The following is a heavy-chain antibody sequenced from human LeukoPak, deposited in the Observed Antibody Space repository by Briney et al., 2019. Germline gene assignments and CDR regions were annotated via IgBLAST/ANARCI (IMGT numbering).Heavy chain of an antibody. CDR2: IRFDGSEK. V-gene: IGHV3-30*02. D-gene: IGHD2-2*01. Sequence: GGSLRLSCAASGFSFSSSWMHWVRQAPGKGLEWLSFIRFDGSEKYYADSVKARFSISRDNSMNTLYLQMNSLRPEDTAVYYCAKQGLVPATAGDWGQGTLVTVSS. J-gene: IGHJ4*02. CDR1: GFSFSSSW. CDR3: AKQGLVPATAGD.